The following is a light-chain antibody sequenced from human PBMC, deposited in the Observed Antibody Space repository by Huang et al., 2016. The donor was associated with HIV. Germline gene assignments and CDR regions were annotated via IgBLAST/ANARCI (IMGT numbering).Light chain of an antibody. CDR2: QVS. CDR3: MQGTHLFT. J-gene: IGKJ4*01. V-gene: IGKV2-30*02. CDR1: QSLIHSNGNNY. Sequence: VVLTQSPLYLSVTLGQPASISCRSSQSLIHSNGNNYLDWFQQRPGQSPRRLISQVSRRDSGVPDRFSGSGSGTDFTLKISRVEAEDVGVYYCMQGTHLFTFGGGTRVDIK.